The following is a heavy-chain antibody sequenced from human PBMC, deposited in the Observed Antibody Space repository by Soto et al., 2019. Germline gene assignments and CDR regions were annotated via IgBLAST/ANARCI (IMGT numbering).Heavy chain of an antibody. CDR2: IYHSGST. Sequence: SETLSLTCAVSGGSISSSNWWSWVRQPPGKGLEWIGEIYHSGSTNYNPSLKSRVTISVDTSKNQFSLKLSSVTAADTAVYYCARVKGGDYYYYFDYWGQGTLVTVSS. V-gene: IGHV4-4*02. CDR3: ARVKGGDYYYYFDY. D-gene: IGHD4-17*01. CDR1: GGSISSSNW. J-gene: IGHJ4*02.